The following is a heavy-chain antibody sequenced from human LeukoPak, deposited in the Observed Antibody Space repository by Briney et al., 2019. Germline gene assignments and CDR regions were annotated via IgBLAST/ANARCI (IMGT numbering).Heavy chain of an antibody. CDR1: GCTFTNYV. J-gene: IGHJ4*02. V-gene: IGHV1-3*01. CDR3: ARDDCGDTCYPGGY. CDR2: INAGNGDT. D-gene: IGHD2-21*01. Sequence: ASVKVSCKASGCTFTNYVVHWVRQAPGRRPEWMGWINAGNGDTKYSQNFQGRVTITRDTSASTAYMELSSLTSEDTALYYCARDDCGDTCYPGGYWGQGTLVTVSS.